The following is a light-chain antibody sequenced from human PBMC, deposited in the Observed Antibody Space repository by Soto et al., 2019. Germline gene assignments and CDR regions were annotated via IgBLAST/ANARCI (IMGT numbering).Light chain of an antibody. CDR1: QTFSRN. V-gene: IGKV3-15*01. J-gene: IGKJ1*01. Sequence: EMVLTQSPATLSVSLGETATLSCRTSQTFSRNLAWYQHKPGQPPRLLIYAASTRVTGIPARFSGSRSGSKFTLTISSVQSEDCAVYYCHQYNYWPPETFGQGTKV. CDR3: HQYNYWPPET. CDR2: AAS.